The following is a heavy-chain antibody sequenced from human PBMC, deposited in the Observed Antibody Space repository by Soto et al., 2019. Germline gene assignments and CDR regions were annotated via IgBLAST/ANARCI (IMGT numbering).Heavy chain of an antibody. V-gene: IGHV3-23*01. D-gene: IGHD3-22*01. Sequence: EVQLLESGGGLVQPGGSLRLSCAASGFTFSSYAMSWVRQAPGKGLEWVSAIGGSGGSTYYADSVKGRFTISRDNSKNTLYLQMNSLRAEDTAVYYCAKGGGAYYYDSSGSYYFDYWGQGTLVTVSS. CDR2: IGGSGGST. CDR3: AKGGGAYYYDSSGSYYFDY. CDR1: GFTFSSYA. J-gene: IGHJ4*02.